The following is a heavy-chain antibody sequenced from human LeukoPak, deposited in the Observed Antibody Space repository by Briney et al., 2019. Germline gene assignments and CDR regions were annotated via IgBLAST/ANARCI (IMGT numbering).Heavy chain of an antibody. CDR2: INPSGGST. V-gene: IGHV1-46*01. CDR3: ARDDLVGATSLGRWAYYYYGMDV. Sequence: ASVKVSCKASGYTFTSYYMHWVRQAPGQGLEWMGIINPSGGSTSYAQKFQGRVTMTRDTSTSTVYMELSSLRSEDTAVYYCARDDLVGATSLGRWAYYYYGMDVWGQGTTVTVSS. J-gene: IGHJ6*02. CDR1: GYTFTSYY. D-gene: IGHD1-26*01.